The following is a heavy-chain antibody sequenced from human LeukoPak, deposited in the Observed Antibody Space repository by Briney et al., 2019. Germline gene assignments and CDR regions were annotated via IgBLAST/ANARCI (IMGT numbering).Heavy chain of an antibody. CDR3: ARDRSGSFLD. CDR1: GGTFSSYA. D-gene: IGHD1-26*01. J-gene: IGHJ4*02. Sequence: SVKVSCKASGGTFSSYAISWVRQAPGQGVEGMGGIIPIFVTANYAQKLQGRGTITADECTSTAYMELSSLRSEEPAVYYCARDRSGSFLDWGQGTLVTVSS. V-gene: IGHV1-69*13. CDR2: IIPIFVTA.